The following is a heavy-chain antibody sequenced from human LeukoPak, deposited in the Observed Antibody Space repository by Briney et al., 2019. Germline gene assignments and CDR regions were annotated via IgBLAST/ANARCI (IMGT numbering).Heavy chain of an antibody. CDR2: ISAYNGNT. J-gene: IGHJ1*01. CDR1: GYTFTSYG. D-gene: IGHD3-22*01. Sequence: ASVKISCKASGYTFTSYGISWVRQVPGQGLEWMGWISAYNGNTNYAQKLQGRVTMTTDTSTSTAYMELRSLRSDDTAVYYCARERPPHFYDSSGYYYGAEFFQHWGQGTLVTVSS. V-gene: IGHV1-18*01. CDR3: ARERPPHFYDSSGYYYGAEFFQH.